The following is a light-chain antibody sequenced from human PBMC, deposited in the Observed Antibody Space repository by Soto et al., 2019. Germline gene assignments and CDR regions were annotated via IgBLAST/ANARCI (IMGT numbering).Light chain of an antibody. CDR1: SSDVGAYDF. J-gene: IGLJ1*01. CDR2: DVS. Sequence: QSAPTQPASVSGSPGQSITISCTGTSSDVGAYDFVSWYQQHSDKAPKLMIYDVSNRPSGVSDRFSGSKSGNTASLTISGLLAEDEADYYCTSYTSSDTLYVFGTGTKVTVL. CDR3: TSYTSSDTLYV. V-gene: IGLV2-14*01.